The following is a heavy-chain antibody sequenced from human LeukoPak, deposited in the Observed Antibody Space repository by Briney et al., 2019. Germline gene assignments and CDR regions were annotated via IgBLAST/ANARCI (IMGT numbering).Heavy chain of an antibody. V-gene: IGHV1-2*02. J-gene: IGHJ4*02. CDR3: ARVFEDFWSGYYPD. CDR2: INPNSGGT. D-gene: IGHD3-3*01. CDR1: GYTFTGYY. Sequence: ASVKVSCKASGYTFTGYYMHWVRQAPGQGLEWMGWINPNSGGTNYAQKFRGRVTMTRDTSISTAYMELSRLRSDDTAVYYCARVFEDFWSGYYPDWGQGTLVTVSS.